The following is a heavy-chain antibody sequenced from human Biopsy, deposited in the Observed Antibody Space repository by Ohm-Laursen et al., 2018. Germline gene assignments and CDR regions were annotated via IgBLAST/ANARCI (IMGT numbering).Heavy chain of an antibody. J-gene: IGHJ4*02. D-gene: IGHD1-26*01. CDR3: ARDALGGGSYRFFY. V-gene: IGHV1-69*13. Sequence: SVKVSCKASGGTFTNYAISWVRQAPGQGLEWMGGIILTFGTANYAQKFQGRVTITADESTSTAYMELSSLRSDDTAVYYCARDALGGGSYRFFYWGQGSLVTVSS. CDR2: IILTFGTA. CDR1: GGTFTNYA.